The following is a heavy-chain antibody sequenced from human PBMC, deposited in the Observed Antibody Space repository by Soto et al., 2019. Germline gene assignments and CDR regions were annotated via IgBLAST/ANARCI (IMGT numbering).Heavy chain of an antibody. CDR3: VRQGIGNIHGLVDV. CDR1: GGSISSYY. Sequence: SETLSLTCTVSGGSISSYYWSWIRQPPGRGLEWIGYIYYSGSTGYNPSLESRVTISMDTSTKQLSLKLSSVTAADTAVYYCVRQGIGNIHGLVDVWGQGIMVTVSS. J-gene: IGHJ6*02. D-gene: IGHD3-10*01. V-gene: IGHV4-59*08. CDR2: IYYSGST.